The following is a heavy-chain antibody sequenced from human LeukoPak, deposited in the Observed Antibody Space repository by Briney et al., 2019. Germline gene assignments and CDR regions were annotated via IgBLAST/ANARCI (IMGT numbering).Heavy chain of an antibody. CDR1: GFTFSSYG. Sequence: GGSLRLSCAASGFTFSSYGMHWVRQAPGKGLEWVAVIWYDGSNKYYAGSVKGRFTISRDNSKNTLYLQMNSLRAEDTAVYYCARDRGGIGDDYGDYDYYYYGMDVWGQGTTVTVSS. CDR2: IWYDGSNK. D-gene: IGHD4-17*01. CDR3: ARDRGGIGDDYGDYDYYYYGMDV. V-gene: IGHV3-33*01. J-gene: IGHJ6*02.